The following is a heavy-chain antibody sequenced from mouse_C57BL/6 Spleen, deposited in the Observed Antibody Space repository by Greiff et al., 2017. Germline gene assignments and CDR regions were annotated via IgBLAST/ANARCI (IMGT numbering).Heavy chain of an antibody. CDR2: IHPNSGST. CDR3: ARSDGYYVPPFAY. Sequence: QVQLQQPGAELVKPGASVKLSCKASGYTFTSYWMHWVKQRPGQGLAWIGMIHPNSGSTNYNEKFKSKATLTVDKSSSTAYMQLSSLTSEDSAVYYCARSDGYYVPPFAYWGQGTLVTVSA. D-gene: IGHD2-3*01. CDR1: GYTFTSYW. V-gene: IGHV1-64*01. J-gene: IGHJ3*01.